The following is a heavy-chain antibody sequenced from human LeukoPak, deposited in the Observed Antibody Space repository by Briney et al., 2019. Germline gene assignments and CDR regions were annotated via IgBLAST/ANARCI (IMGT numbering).Heavy chain of an antibody. CDR3: AKDHDYYASGPI. V-gene: IGHV3-23*01. CDR2: ISGSGVST. D-gene: IGHD3-10*01. J-gene: IGHJ3*02. CDR1: GFIFSNYA. Sequence: QPGGSLRLSCAVSGFIFSNYAMNWVRQAPGKGLEWVSAISGSGVSTYYADSVKGRFTISRDNSKNTLYLQMNSLRAEDTAVYYCAKDHDYYASGPIWGQGTMVTVSS.